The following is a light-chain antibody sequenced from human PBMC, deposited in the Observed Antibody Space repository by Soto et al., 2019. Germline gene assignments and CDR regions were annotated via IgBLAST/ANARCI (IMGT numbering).Light chain of an antibody. CDR2: WAS. V-gene: IGKV4-1*01. J-gene: IGKJ1*01. CDR3: HQYYSTPPT. CDR1: QSVLFSSNNKKY. Sequence: DIVMTQSPEFLAVSLGERATINCRSSQSVLFSSNNKKYLAWYQQKPGQPLKPLIYWASTRQSGVPDRFSGSGSGEDFTFTISSLQAEDVAVYYCHQYYSTPPTFGQGTKVEI.